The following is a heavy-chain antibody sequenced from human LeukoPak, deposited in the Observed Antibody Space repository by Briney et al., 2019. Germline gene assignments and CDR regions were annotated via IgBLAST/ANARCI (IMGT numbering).Heavy chain of an antibody. CDR3: ARDSRGCSGGSCYFSDYYYYYMDV. CDR1: GFTFSSYS. CDR2: ISSSSSYI. Sequence: GGSLRLSCAASGFTFSSYSMNWVRQAPGKGLEWVSSISSSSSYIYYADSVKGRFTISRDNAKNSLYLQMNSLRAEDTAVYYCARDSRGCSGGSCYFSDYYYYYMDVWGKGTTVTISS. J-gene: IGHJ6*03. V-gene: IGHV3-21*01. D-gene: IGHD2-15*01.